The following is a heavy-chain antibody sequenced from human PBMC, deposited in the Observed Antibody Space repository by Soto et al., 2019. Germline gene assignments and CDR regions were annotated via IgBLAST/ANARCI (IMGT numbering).Heavy chain of an antibody. J-gene: IGHJ5*02. CDR2: ISYDGSNK. D-gene: IGHD3-22*01. CDR3: AKEDYYDSSGYLA. Sequence: QVQLVESGGGVVQPGRSLRLSCAASGFTFSSYGMHWVRQAPGKGLEWVAVISYDGSNKYYADSVKGRFTISRDNSKNTLYLQMNSLRAEDTAVYYCAKEDYYDSSGYLAWGQGTLVTVSS. V-gene: IGHV3-30*18. CDR1: GFTFSSYG.